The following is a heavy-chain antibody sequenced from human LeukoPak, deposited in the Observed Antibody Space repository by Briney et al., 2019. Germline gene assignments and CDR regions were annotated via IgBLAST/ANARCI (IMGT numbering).Heavy chain of an antibody. J-gene: IGHJ5*02. CDR1: GFTFSGYG. CDR3: AKTVGYFDWSNWFDP. CDR2: ISGSGGST. Sequence: PGGSLRLSCAASGFTFSGYGMSWVRQAPGKGLEWVSAISGSGGSTYYADSVKGRFTISRDNSKNTLYLQMNSLRAEDTAVYYCAKTVGYFDWSNWFDPWGQGTLVTVSS. D-gene: IGHD3-9*01. V-gene: IGHV3-23*01.